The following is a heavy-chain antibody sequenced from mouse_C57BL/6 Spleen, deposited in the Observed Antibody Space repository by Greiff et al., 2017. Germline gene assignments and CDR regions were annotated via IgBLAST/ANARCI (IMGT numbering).Heavy chain of an antibody. V-gene: IGHV1-55*01. CDR3: ARGNYYDYDRDFDV. CDR1: GYTFTSYW. J-gene: IGHJ1*03. Sequence: VQLQQPGAELVKPGASVKMSCKASGYTFTSYWITWVKQRPGQGLEWIGDIYPGSGSTNYNEKFKSKATLTVDTSSSTAYMQLSSLTSEDSAVYYCARGNYYDYDRDFDVWGTGTTVTVSS. D-gene: IGHD2-4*01. CDR2: IYPGSGST.